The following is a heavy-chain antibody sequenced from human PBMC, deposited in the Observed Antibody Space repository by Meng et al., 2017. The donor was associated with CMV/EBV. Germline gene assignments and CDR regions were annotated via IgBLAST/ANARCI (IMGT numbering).Heavy chain of an antibody. J-gene: IGHJ5*02. V-gene: IGHV4-59*10. CDR2: IYTSGST. CDR1: GGSFSGYY. D-gene: IGHD2-2*01. Sequence: HVSLRRWGAGVLKPSETLSLPCAVYGGSFSGYYWSWIRQPPGKGLEWIERIYTSGSTNYNPSLKSRVTMSVDTSKNQFSLKLSSVTAADTAVYYCARDLMNCSSTSCANWFDPWGQGTLVTVSS. CDR3: ARDLMNCSSTSCANWFDP.